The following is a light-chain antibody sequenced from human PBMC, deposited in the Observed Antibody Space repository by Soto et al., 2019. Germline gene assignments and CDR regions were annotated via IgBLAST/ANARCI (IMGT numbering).Light chain of an antibody. CDR3: HQHYGTPDT. CDR1: QSVSSRY. J-gene: IGKJ1*01. V-gene: IGKV3-20*01. CDR2: GAS. Sequence: IVLTQSPGTLSLSPGERAIVSCRASQSVSSRYLAWYQQKPGQAPRLLIYGASSRATGIPDRFIGSGSGTEFILTISSLQPDDFATDYCHQHYGTPDTFGQGTKVDNK.